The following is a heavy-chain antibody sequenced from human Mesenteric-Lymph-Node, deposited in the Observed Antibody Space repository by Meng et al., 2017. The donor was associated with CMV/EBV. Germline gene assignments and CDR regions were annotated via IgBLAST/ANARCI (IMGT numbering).Heavy chain of an antibody. CDR1: GGSFSGYY. Sequence: SCAVYGGSFSGYYWSWIRQPPGKGLEWIGEINHSGSTNYNPSLKSRVTISVDTSKNQFSLKLSSVTAADTAVYYCARVPRYCTNGVCYYYYYGMDVWGQGTTVTVSS. D-gene: IGHD2-8*01. J-gene: IGHJ6*02. V-gene: IGHV4-34*01. CDR3: ARVPRYCTNGVCYYYYYGMDV. CDR2: INHSGST.